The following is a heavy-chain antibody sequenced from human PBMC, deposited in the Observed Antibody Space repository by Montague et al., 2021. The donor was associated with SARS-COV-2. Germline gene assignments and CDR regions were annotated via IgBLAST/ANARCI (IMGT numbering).Heavy chain of an antibody. CDR3: ARSYVDYRDSYCDY. CDR2: IYWDDDK. Sequence: PALVKPTQTLTLTCTFSGFSLNTSGMCVSWIRQPPGKALEWLALIYWDDDKYYSTSLKTRLTISKDTSKNQVVLTMTNTDPIDTATYYCARSYVDYRDSYCDYWGQGTLVTVSS. J-gene: IGHJ4*02. D-gene: IGHD4-17*01. V-gene: IGHV2-70*01. CDR1: GFSLNTSGMC.